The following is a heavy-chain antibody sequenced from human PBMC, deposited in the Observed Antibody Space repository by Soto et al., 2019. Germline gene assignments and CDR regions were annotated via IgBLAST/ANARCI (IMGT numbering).Heavy chain of an antibody. CDR3: ARDKGGPYSGSYYNWFDP. J-gene: IGHJ5*02. CDR1: GDSVSSNSAA. V-gene: IGHV6-1*01. D-gene: IGHD1-26*01. CDR2: TYYRSKWYN. Sequence: KQSQTLSLTCAISGDSVSSNSAAWNWIRQSPSRGLEWLGRTYYRSKWYNDYAVSVKSRITINPDTSKNQFSLQLNSVTPEDTAVYYCARDKGGPYSGSYYNWFDPWGQGTLVTVSS.